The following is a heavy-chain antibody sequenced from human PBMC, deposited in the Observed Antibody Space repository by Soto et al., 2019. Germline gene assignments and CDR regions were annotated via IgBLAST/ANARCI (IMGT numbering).Heavy chain of an antibody. V-gene: IGHV3-30*02. CDR3: AKDIVVVVAGDYYGMDV. Sequence: GGSLRLSCAASGFTFSSYGMHWVRQAPGKGLEWVAVIWYDGSNKYYADSVKGRFTISRDNSKNTLYLQMNSLRAEDTAVYYCAKDIVVVVAGDYYGMDVWGQGTTVTVSS. CDR2: IWYDGSNK. J-gene: IGHJ6*02. D-gene: IGHD2-15*01. CDR1: GFTFSSYG.